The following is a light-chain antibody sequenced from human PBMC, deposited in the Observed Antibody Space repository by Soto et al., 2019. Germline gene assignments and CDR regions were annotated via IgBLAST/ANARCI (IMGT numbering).Light chain of an antibody. CDR1: QSISSSY. V-gene: IGKV3-20*01. Sequence: EIVLTQSPGTLSLSPGERATLSCRASQSISSSYLAWYQQNPGQAPRLLVYVASSRATGIQDRFSGSGSGKDFTLTISRLEPEDFSVYYCHQYGSSRFTFGPGTKVDIK. J-gene: IGKJ3*01. CDR2: VAS. CDR3: HQYGSSRFT.